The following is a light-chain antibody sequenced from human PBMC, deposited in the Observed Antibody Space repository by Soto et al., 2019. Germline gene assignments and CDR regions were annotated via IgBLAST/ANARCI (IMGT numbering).Light chain of an antibody. CDR2: EDF. CDR3: CSYAGSGTLV. CDR1: SSDVGNYNL. V-gene: IGLV2-23*01. J-gene: IGLJ3*02. Sequence: QSVLTQPASVSGSPGQSITISCSGTSSDVGNYNLVSWYQDHPGKAPKLIIYEDFKRPSGISNRFSGSKSGNTASLTISGLQGEDEANYYCCSYAGSGTLVFGGGTKLTVL.